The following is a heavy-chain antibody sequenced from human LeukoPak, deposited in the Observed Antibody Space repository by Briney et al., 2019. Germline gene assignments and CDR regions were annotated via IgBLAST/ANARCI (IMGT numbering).Heavy chain of an antibody. V-gene: IGHV4-34*01. Sequence: PSDTLSLTCAVYGGSFSDYYWSWIRQPPRKGREWIGEINRSGSTNYNPSLTTRVTISVDTSKNQFSLKLSSVTAADTAVYYCARGRGDSWFDYWGQGTLVTVSS. CDR3: ARGRGDSWFDY. CDR1: GGSFSDYY. J-gene: IGHJ4*02. D-gene: IGHD2-21*02. CDR2: INRSGST.